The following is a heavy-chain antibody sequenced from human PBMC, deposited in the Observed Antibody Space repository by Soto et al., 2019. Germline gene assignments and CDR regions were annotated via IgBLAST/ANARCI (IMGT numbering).Heavy chain of an antibody. Sequence: EVQLVQSGAEVKKPGESLKISCKGSGYNFTTYWIGWVRQMPGKGLAWMGIIYPGDSDTRYSPSFQGQVTTSADRYISTAYLQWSSLKASDTTIYYCARPSQSEYYYYGMDVWGQGTTVTVSS. V-gene: IGHV5-51*01. CDR3: ARPSQSEYYYYGMDV. J-gene: IGHJ6*02. CDR1: GYNFTTYW. CDR2: IYPGDSDT. D-gene: IGHD2-2*01.